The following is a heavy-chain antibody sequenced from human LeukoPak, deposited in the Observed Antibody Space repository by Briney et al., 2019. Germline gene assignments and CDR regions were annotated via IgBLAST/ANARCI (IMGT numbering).Heavy chain of an antibody. CDR3: AKDDDYGDYGQEGYFDY. V-gene: IGHV3-23*01. J-gene: IGHJ4*02. CDR2: ISGSGGST. CDR1: GFTFSSYA. Sequence: GGSLILSCAASGFTFSSYAMSWVRPAPGKGLEGVSAISGSGGSTYYADSVKGRFTISRDNSKNTLYLQMNSLRAEDTAVYYCAKDDDYGDYGQEGYFDYWGQGTLVTVSS. D-gene: IGHD4-17*01.